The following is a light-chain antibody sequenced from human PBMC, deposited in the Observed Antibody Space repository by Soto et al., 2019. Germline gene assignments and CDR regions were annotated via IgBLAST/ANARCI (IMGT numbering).Light chain of an antibody. J-gene: IGKJ1*01. CDR3: QQYDSSPLT. V-gene: IGKV3-20*01. CDR2: TAS. CDR1: QSVRRNY. Sequence: EIVLTQSPGTLSLSPGEGATLSCRASQSVRRNYLAWYQQRPGQAPRLLIYTASNRATGIPARFSGSGSGTDFTLTISRLEPEDFAVYFCQQYDSSPLTFGQGTKVEI.